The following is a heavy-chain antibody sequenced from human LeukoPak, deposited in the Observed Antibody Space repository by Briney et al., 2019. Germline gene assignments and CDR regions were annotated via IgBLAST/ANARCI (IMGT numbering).Heavy chain of an antibody. D-gene: IGHD3-10*01. CDR2: ISSSSSYI. J-gene: IGHJ4*02. CDR3: AKDGPLYGSGRVYYFDY. CDR1: GFTFSSYS. V-gene: IGHV3-21*01. Sequence: GGSLRLSCVASGFTFSSYSMNWVRQAPGKGLEWVSSISSSSSYISYADSVKGRFTISRDNAKNSLYLQMNSLRAEDTAVYYCAKDGPLYGSGRVYYFDYWGQGTLVTVSS.